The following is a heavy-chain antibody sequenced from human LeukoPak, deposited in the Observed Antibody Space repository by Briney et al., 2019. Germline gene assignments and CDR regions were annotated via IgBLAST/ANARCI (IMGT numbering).Heavy chain of an antibody. V-gene: IGHV3-21*01. CDR1: GFTFNSYS. D-gene: IGHD2-15*01. Sequence: GGSLRLSCAGSGFTFNSYSMNWVRQAPGKGLEWVSSITSSSSYIYYADSVKGRFTISRDNAKNSLYLQMNSLRAEDTAVYYCARARMQTVVVAAADYWGKGTLVTVSS. J-gene: IGHJ4*02. CDR2: ITSSSSYI. CDR3: ARARMQTVVVAAADY.